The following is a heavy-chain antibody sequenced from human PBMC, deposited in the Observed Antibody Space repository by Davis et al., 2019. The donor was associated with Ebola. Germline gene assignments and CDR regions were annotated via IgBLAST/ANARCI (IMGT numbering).Heavy chain of an antibody. CDR3: ARGEGIGNPTGDY. V-gene: IGHV4-34*01. CDR2: VNHSATP. CDR1: GGSFSGYY. D-gene: IGHD4-23*01. J-gene: IGHJ4*02. Sequence: MPSETLSLTCAVYGGSFSGYYWSWIRQPPGKGLEWIGEVNHSATPNYNPSLKSRVTISRDTSKNQFSLTLTSVTAADTAVYYCARGEGIGNPTGDYWGQGTLVTVSS.